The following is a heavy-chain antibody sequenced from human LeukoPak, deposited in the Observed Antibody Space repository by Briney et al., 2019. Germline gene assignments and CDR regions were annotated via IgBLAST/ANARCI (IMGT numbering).Heavy chain of an antibody. CDR3: ARRGYSYGYHYYYMDV. V-gene: IGHV1-46*01. CDR1: RYTFTSYY. J-gene: IGHJ6*03. D-gene: IGHD5-18*01. Sequence: WASVKVSCKASRYTFTSYYMHWVRQAPGQGLEGMGIINPSGGSTTYAQKFQGRVTMTRDMSTSTVYMELSSLRSEDTAVYYCARRGYSYGYHYYYMDVWGKGTTVTVSS. CDR2: INPSGGST.